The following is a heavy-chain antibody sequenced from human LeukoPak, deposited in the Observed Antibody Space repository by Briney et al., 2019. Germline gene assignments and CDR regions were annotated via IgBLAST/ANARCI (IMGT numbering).Heavy chain of an antibody. J-gene: IGHJ4*02. D-gene: IGHD3-10*01. V-gene: IGHV4-31*02. CDR3: ARGAGFGEPRLDY. Sequence: GXXXXGGXXXSWIRQHPGKGLXWIGYIYYSGSTYYNPSLKSRVTISVDTSKNQFSLKLSSVTAADTAVYYCARGAGFGEPRLDYWGQGTLVTVSS. CDR1: GXXXXGGXX. CDR2: IYYSGST.